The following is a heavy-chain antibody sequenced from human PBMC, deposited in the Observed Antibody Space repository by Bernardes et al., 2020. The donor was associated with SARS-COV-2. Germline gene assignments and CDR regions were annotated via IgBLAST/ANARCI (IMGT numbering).Heavy chain of an antibody. J-gene: IGHJ6*02. D-gene: IGHD2-2*01. CDR3: ARWGCRTNNCYLRDDYYAMDV. CDR1: GDSVSSASYY. CDR2: IFYDGST. V-gene: IGHV4-39*01. Sequence: SETLSLTCAVSGDSVSSASYYWGWIRQPPGKGLEWIGNIFYDGSTYYSPSLQSRVTISVEMSKNQFSLKLSSVTAADTAVYYCARWGCRTNNCYLRDDYYAMDVWGQGTTVTVSS.